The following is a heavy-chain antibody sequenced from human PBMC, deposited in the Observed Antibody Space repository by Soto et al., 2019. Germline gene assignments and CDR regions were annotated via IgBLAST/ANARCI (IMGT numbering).Heavy chain of an antibody. V-gene: IGHV4-59*01. J-gene: IGHJ5*02. Sequence: SETLSLTCTISAGSITTSYWSWIRQPLGKALEWIGYISYRGSTNYNPSLKSRLTISIDTSKSQISLKLTSMTTADTAVYYCASSGIVGREVNTWFDPWGQGALVTVSS. D-gene: IGHD3-22*01. CDR3: ASSGIVGREVNTWFDP. CDR2: ISYRGST. CDR1: AGSITTSY.